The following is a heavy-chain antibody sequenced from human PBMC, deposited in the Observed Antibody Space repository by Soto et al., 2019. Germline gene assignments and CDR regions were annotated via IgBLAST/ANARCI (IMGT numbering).Heavy chain of an antibody. D-gene: IGHD5-12*01. V-gene: IGHV1-69*02. CDR3: AIARLGTSAHYYYMDV. CDR2: IIPILGIA. J-gene: IGHJ6*03. CDR1: GGTFSSYT. Sequence: QVQLVQSGAEVQKPGSSVKVSCKASGGTFSSYTISWVRQASGKGLEWMGRIIPILGIANYAQKFQSRVTITADKSTRTADMELSSLRAEDTAVYYCAIARLGTSAHYYYMDVGGEGTTVTVSS.